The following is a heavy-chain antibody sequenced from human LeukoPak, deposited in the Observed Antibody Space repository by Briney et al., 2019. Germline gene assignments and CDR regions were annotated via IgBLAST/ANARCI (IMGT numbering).Heavy chain of an antibody. V-gene: IGHV4-34*01. J-gene: IGHJ6*02. Sequence: SETLSLTCAVYGGSFSGYYWSWIRQPPGKGLEWIGEINHSGNTNYNPSLKSRVTISVDTSKNQFSLKLSSVTAADTAVYYCARGGKNLSSSWSQRYYGMDVWGQGTTVTVSS. CDR2: INHSGNT. D-gene: IGHD6-13*01. CDR1: GGSFSGYY. CDR3: ARGGKNLSSSWSQRYYGMDV.